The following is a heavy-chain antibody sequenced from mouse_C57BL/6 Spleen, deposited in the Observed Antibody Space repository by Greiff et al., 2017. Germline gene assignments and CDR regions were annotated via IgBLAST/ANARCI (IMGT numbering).Heavy chain of an antibody. D-gene: IGHD2-5*01. J-gene: IGHJ3*01. V-gene: IGHV5-6*01. CDR3: ARHDYSNSPFAY. CDR2: ISSGGSYT. CDR1: GFTFSSYG. Sequence: EVQLVESGGDLVKPGGSLKLSCAASGFTFSSYGMSWVRQTPDKRLEWVATISSGGSYTYYPDSVKGRFTISRDNAKNTRYLQMSSLKSEDTAMYYCARHDYSNSPFAYWGQGTLVTVSA.